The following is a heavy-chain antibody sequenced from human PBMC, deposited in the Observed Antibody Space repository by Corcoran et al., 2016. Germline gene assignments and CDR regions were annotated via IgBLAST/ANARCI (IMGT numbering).Heavy chain of an antibody. CDR2: INHSGST. CDR3: ARAPRTTVTTKFDP. V-gene: IGHV4-34*01. D-gene: IGHD4-17*01. CDR1: GGSFSGYY. Sequence: QVQLQQWGAGLLKPSETLSLTCAVYGGSFSGYYWSWIRQPQGKGLEWIGEINHSGSTNYNPSLKSRVTISVDTSKNQFSLKLSSVTAADTAVYYCARAPRTTVTTKFDPWGQGTLVTVSS. J-gene: IGHJ5*02.